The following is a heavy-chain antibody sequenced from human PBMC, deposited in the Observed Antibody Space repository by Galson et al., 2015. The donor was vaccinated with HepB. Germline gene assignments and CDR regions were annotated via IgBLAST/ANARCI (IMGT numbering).Heavy chain of an antibody. D-gene: IGHD6-13*01. Sequence: SLRLSCAASGFTFSSYGIHWVRQAPGKGLEWVSSISSSSSYIYYADSVKGRFTISRDNAKNSLYLQMNSLRAEDTAVYYCARDQHIAAAEPTPDYWGQGTLVTVSS. CDR3: ARDQHIAAAEPTPDY. J-gene: IGHJ4*02. CDR2: ISSSSSYI. V-gene: IGHV3-21*01. CDR1: GFTFSSYG.